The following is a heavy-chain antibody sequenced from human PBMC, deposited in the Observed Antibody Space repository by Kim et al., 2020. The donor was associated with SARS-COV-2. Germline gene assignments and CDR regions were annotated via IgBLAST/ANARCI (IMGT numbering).Heavy chain of an antibody. J-gene: IGHJ4*02. Sequence: ASVKVSCKASGYTFTSYGISWVRQAPGQGLEWMGWISAYNGNTNYAQKLQGRVTMTTDTSTSTAYMELRSLRSDDTAVYYCARDGPTYYDILTGYSDFDYWGQGTLVTVSS. V-gene: IGHV1-18*04. D-gene: IGHD3-9*01. CDR1: GYTFTSYG. CDR2: ISAYNGNT. CDR3: ARDGPTYYDILTGYSDFDY.